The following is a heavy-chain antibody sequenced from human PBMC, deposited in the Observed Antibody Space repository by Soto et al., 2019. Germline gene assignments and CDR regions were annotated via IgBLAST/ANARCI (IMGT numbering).Heavy chain of an antibody. J-gene: IGHJ6*03. CDR1: GFTFSSYS. CDR2: ISSSSSYI. V-gene: IGHV3-21*01. Sequence: GGSLRLSCAASGFTFSSYSMNWVRQAPGKGLEWVSSISSSSSYIYYADSVKGRFTISRDNAKNSLYLQMNSLRAEDTAVYYCARDNIVVVPAATVGTYYYYYMDVWGKGTTVTVSS. CDR3: ARDNIVVVPAATVGTYYYYYMDV. D-gene: IGHD2-2*01.